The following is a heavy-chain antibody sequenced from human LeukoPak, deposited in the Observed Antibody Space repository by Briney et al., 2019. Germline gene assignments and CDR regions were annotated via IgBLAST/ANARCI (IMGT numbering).Heavy chain of an antibody. CDR2: IYNSGST. CDR1: GGCISIYY. D-gene: IGHD5-18*01. J-gene: IGHJ3*02. V-gene: IGHV4-59*01. Sequence: PSETLSLTCSVSGGCISIYYWSWIRQPPGKGLEWVGYIYNSGSTNYNPSLKSRVTISVDTSKNQFSLKLSSVTAADTAVYYCARGIRGVDTAMNDAFDIWGQGTMVTVSS. CDR3: ARGIRGVDTAMNDAFDI.